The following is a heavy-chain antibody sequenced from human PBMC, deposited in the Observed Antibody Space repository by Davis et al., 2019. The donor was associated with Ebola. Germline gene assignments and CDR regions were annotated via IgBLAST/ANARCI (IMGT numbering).Heavy chain of an antibody. Sequence: GGSLRLSCAASGFTFSSYWMSWVRQAPGKGLEWVANIKQDGSEKYYVDSVKGRFTISRDNAKNSLYLQMNSLRAEDTALYYCAKDSSSSSHYYYGMDVWGKGTTVTVSS. D-gene: IGHD6-6*01. CDR2: IKQDGSEK. V-gene: IGHV3-7*03. CDR1: GFTFSSYW. J-gene: IGHJ6*04. CDR3: AKDSSSSSHYYYGMDV.